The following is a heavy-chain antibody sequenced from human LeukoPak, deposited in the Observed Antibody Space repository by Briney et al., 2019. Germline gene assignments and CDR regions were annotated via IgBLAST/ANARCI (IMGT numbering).Heavy chain of an antibody. Sequence: GGSLRLSCAASGFSFSFSNMNWVRQAPGKGLEWVSYISSTNGHTYYADSVNGRSTISRGTAKNSLYLQMNSLRVEDTAIYFCARDRDSSGLYGGADLWGQGVLVTVSA. V-gene: IGHV3-21*03. CDR2: ISSTNGHT. J-gene: IGHJ4*02. D-gene: IGHD6-19*01. CDR3: ARDRDSSGLYGGADL. CDR1: GFSFSFSN.